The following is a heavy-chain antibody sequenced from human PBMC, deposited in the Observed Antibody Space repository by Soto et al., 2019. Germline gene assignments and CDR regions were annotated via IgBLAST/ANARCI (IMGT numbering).Heavy chain of an antibody. CDR2: IYHSGST. CDR3: ARLFCSSTSCYTTWFDP. V-gene: IGHV4-4*02. J-gene: IGHJ5*02. Sequence: QVQLQESGPGLVKPSGTLSLTCAVSDGSISSSNWWSWVRQPPGKGLEWIGEIYHSGSTNYNPSLKSRVTISVDKSKHQFSLKLSSVTAADTAVYYCARLFCSSTSCYTTWFDPWGQGTLVTVSS. D-gene: IGHD2-2*02. CDR1: DGSISSSNW.